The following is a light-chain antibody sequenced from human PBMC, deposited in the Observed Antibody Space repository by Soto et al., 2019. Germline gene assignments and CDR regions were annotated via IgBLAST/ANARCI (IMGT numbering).Light chain of an antibody. V-gene: IGLV2-14*01. J-gene: IGLJ2*01. CDR2: EVS. CDR3: CSYTSSSTRV. CDR1: SSDVGGYNY. Sequence: QSALTQPASVSGSPGQSITISCTGTSSDVGGYNYVSWYQQHPGKAPKLMIYEVSKRPSGVSNRFSGSKSGNTASLTISGLQAEDEADYYCCSYTSSSTRVFGGGTKRTVL.